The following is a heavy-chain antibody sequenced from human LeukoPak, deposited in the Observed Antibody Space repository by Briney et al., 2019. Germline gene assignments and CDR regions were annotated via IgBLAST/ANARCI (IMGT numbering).Heavy chain of an antibody. CDR2: IIPIFGTA. CDR1: GGTFSSYA. Sequence: SVKVSCKASGGTFSSYAISWVRQAPGQGLEWMGGIIPIFGTANYAQKFQGRVTITTDESTSTAYMELSSLRSEDTAVYYCARFGTGVSGIDAFDIWGQGTMVTVST. J-gene: IGHJ3*02. CDR3: ARFGTGVSGIDAFDI. V-gene: IGHV1-69*05. D-gene: IGHD3/OR15-3a*01.